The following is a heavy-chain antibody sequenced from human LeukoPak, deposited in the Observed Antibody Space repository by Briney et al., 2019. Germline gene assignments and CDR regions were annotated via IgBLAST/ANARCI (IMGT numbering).Heavy chain of an antibody. V-gene: IGHV4-38-2*02. CDR2: IYHSGST. Sequence: SETLSLTCTVSGYSISSGYHWGWIRQPPGKGLEWIGSIYHSGSTYYNPSLKSRVTISVDTAKNQFSLNLSSVTAAATAVYYCARDPYAAAGTAPSYDYWGQGTLVTVSS. J-gene: IGHJ4*02. CDR1: GYSISSGYH. CDR3: ARDPYAAAGTAPSYDY. D-gene: IGHD6-13*01.